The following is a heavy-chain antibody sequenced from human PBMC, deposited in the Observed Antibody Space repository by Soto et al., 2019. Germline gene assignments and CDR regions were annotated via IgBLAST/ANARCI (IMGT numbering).Heavy chain of an antibody. CDR3: AKDRRGYVRNYYYGMDA. CDR1: GFTFSSYG. J-gene: IGHJ6*02. Sequence: PGGSLRLSCAASGFTFSSYGMHWVRQAPGKGLEWVAVISYDGSNKYYADSVKGRFTISRDNSKNTLYLQMNSLRAEDTAVYYCAKDRRGYVRNYYYGMDAWGQGTTVTVSS. CDR2: ISYDGSNK. D-gene: IGHD2-2*01. V-gene: IGHV3-30*18.